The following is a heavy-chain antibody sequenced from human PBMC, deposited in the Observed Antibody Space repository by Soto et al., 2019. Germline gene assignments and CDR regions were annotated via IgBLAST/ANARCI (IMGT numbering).Heavy chain of an antibody. D-gene: IGHD2-21*01. CDR2: IWYDGSNK. J-gene: IGHJ6*02. CDR1: GFTFSSYG. CDR3: PRDPLVIPYYYYYGMDV. V-gene: IGHV3-33*01. Sequence: PVGSLRLSGAASGFTFSSYGMHWVRQAPGKGLEWVAVIWYDGSNKYYADSVKGRFTISRGNSKNTLYLQMNSLRAEDTAVYYCPRDPLVIPYYYYYGMDVWGQGTTVTVSS.